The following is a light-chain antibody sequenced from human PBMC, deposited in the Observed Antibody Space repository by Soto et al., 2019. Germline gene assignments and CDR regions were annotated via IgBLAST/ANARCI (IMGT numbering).Light chain of an antibody. V-gene: IGKV1-5*01. CDR2: DAS. J-gene: IGKJ1*01. CDR3: QQYNSYSRT. CDR1: QSMSSW. Sequence: DIQMTQSPSTLSASVGDRVTITCRASQSMSSWLAWYQQKPGKAPKLLIYDASSLESGVPSRFSGSGSGTESTLTISSLQPDDFATYYCQQYNSYSRTFGQGTKVDIK.